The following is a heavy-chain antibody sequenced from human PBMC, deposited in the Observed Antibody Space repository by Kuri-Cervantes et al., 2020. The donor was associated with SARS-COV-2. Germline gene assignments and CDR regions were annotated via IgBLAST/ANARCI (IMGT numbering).Heavy chain of an antibody. Sequence: GESLKISCAASGFTFSSYAMSWVRQAPGKGLEWVSAISGSGGSTYYADSVKGRFTISRDNAKNSLYLQMNSLRDEDTAVYYCARDQTYYYDSSGYPGDYWGQGTLVTVSS. J-gene: IGHJ4*02. CDR2: ISGSGGST. V-gene: IGHV3-23*01. D-gene: IGHD3-22*01. CDR1: GFTFSSYA. CDR3: ARDQTYYYDSSGYPGDY.